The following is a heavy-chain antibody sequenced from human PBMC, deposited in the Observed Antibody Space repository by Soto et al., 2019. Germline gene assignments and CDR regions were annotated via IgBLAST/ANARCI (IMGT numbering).Heavy chain of an antibody. Sequence: GGSLRLSCVGSGFTFSNSEINWVRQAPGKGLEWISYIRHSAHIYYADAVKGRFTIYRDNAKNSVYLQMSSLRVEDTAVYYCAKERGPEVSATIVGDVWGQGILVTVSS. CDR3: AKERGPEVSATIVGDV. J-gene: IGHJ3*01. V-gene: IGHV3-48*03. CDR1: GFTFSNSE. D-gene: IGHD2-21*01. CDR2: IRHSAHI.